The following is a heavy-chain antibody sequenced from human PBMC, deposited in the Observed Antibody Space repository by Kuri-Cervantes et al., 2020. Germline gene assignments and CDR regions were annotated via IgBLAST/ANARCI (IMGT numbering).Heavy chain of an antibody. Sequence: SETLSLTCPVSGGSISSGGYAWSWIRQPPGKGLEWIGYIYHSGRTYYNPSLKSRVTISVDRTKNQFSLKLSSVTAADTAVYYCGRGVGYGDHVQWFDPWGQGTLVTVSS. CDR2: IYHSGRT. CDR1: GGSISSGGYA. V-gene: IGHV4-30-2*01. J-gene: IGHJ5*02. D-gene: IGHD4-17*01. CDR3: GRGVGYGDHVQWFDP.